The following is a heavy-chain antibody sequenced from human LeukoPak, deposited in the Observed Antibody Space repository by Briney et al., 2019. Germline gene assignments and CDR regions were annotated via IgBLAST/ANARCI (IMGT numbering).Heavy chain of an antibody. Sequence: KSSETLSLTCTVSRGSISGYSWSWIRQSPGGGLEWIGYIYYSGDTAYNPSLRSRVTMSVDTSRNQFSLQLRSMTTADTAVYYCATRKLGNDYWGQGTLVTVSS. CDR2: IYYSGDT. CDR1: RGSISGYS. J-gene: IGHJ4*02. CDR3: ATRKLGNDY. D-gene: IGHD7-27*01. V-gene: IGHV4-59*03.